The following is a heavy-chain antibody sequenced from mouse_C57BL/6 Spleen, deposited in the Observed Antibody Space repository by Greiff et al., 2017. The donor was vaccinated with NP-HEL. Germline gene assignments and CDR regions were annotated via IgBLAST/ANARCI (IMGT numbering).Heavy chain of an antibody. CDR2: INPNNGGT. CDR3: ARYGGIYYAMDY. J-gene: IGHJ4*01. Sequence: VQLQQSGPELVKPGASVKIPCKASGYTFTDYNMDWVKQSHGKSLEWIGDINPNNGGTIYNQKFKGKATLTVDKSSSTAYMELRSLTSEDTAVYYCARYGGIYYAMDYWGQGTSVTVSS. V-gene: IGHV1-18*01. D-gene: IGHD1-1*02. CDR1: GYTFTDYN.